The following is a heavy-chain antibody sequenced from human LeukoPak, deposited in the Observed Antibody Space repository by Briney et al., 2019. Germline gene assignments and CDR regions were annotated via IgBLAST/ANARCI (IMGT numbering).Heavy chain of an antibody. Sequence: GGSLRLSCAASGFTFSSYGMHWFRQAPGKGLEWVAFIRYDGSNKYYADSVKGRFTISRDNSKNTLYLQMNSLRAEDKAVYYCAKDQVFAVTTTSFDYWGQGTLVTVSS. D-gene: IGHD4-17*01. CDR1: GFTFSSYG. CDR2: IRYDGSNK. J-gene: IGHJ4*02. CDR3: AKDQVFAVTTTSFDY. V-gene: IGHV3-30*02.